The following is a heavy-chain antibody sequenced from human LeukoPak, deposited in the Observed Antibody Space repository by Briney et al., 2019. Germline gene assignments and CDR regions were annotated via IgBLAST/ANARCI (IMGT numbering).Heavy chain of an antibody. CDR3: AKVALTGYSSGWLDY. Sequence: GGSLRLSCAASGFTFSSYGMHWVRQAPGKGLEWVAVISYDGSNKYYADSVKGRFTISRDNSKNTLYLQMNSLRAEDTAVHYCAKVALTGYSSGWLDYWGQGTLVTVSS. D-gene: IGHD6-19*01. CDR1: GFTFSSYG. V-gene: IGHV3-30*18. J-gene: IGHJ4*02. CDR2: ISYDGSNK.